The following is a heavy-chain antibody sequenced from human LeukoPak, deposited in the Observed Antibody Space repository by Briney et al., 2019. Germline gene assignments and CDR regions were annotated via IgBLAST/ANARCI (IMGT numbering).Heavy chain of an antibody. V-gene: IGHV3-21*01. CDR3: ARDRAHPYYDFWSGYLCYFDY. Sequence: GGSLRLSCAASGFTFSSYSMNWVRQAPGKGLEWVSSISSSSSYIYYADSVKGRFTISRDNAKNSLYLQMNSLRAEDTAVYYCARDRAHPYYDFWSGYLCYFDYWGQGTLVTVSS. CDR2: ISSSSSYI. D-gene: IGHD3-3*01. CDR1: GFTFSSYS. J-gene: IGHJ4*02.